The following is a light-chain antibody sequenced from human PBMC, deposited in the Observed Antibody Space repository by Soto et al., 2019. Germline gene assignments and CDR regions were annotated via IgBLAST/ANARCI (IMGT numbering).Light chain of an antibody. V-gene: IGKV3-20*01. CDR2: GAS. CDR1: QSLSSNF. J-gene: IGKJ1*01. Sequence: EIVLTQSPGTLSLFPGDRATLSCRASQSLSSNFLAWYQQKPGQAPRLLIYGASRRATDIPDRLSGSGSGTDFALTITRLEPADFAVYFCQQYDTFPRTFGQGTKVEIQ. CDR3: QQYDTFPRT.